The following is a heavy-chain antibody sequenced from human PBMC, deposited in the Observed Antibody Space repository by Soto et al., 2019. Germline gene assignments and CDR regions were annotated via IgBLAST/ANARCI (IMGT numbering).Heavy chain of an antibody. CDR1: GFTFSSYA. D-gene: IGHD2-21*02. Sequence: GGSLRLSCAASGFTFSSYAMNWVRQAPGKGLEWVSGISASGGTTYYADSVKGRFIISRDNAKNSLYLQMNSLRAEDTAVYYCERDPRYCGGDCTDRYYYYGMDVWGQGNTVTVSS. J-gene: IGHJ6*02. CDR2: ISASGGTT. CDR3: ERDPRYCGGDCTDRYYYYGMDV. V-gene: IGHV3-23*01.